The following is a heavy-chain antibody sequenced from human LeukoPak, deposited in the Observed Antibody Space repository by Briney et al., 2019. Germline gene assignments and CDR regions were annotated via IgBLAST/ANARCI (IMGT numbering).Heavy chain of an antibody. CDR3: ASGVWNYFDY. V-gene: IGHV1-3*01. CDR2: INAGNGNT. CDR1: GYTFTNYP. D-gene: IGHD3-16*01. J-gene: IGHJ4*02. Sequence: EASVKVSCKASGYTFTNYPMHWVRQAPGQRLEWMGWINAGNGNTRYSQILQGRVTITRVTSASTVYMELSSLRSEDTAVYYCASGVWNYFDYWGQGTLVTVSS.